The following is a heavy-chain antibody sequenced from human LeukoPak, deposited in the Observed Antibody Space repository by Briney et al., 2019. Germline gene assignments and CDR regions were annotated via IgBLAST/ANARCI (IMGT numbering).Heavy chain of an antibody. CDR3: ARDRAGTQAWVEFDP. CDR1: EFTVSQNY. J-gene: IGHJ5*02. Sequence: GSLRLSCAASEFTVSQNYMSWVRQAPGRGLEWVSLIYADGSTHYADSVKGRFTVSRDNSKNTVYLQMNGLRPEDTAVYYCARDRAGTQAWVEFDPWGQGTLVTVSS. D-gene: IGHD3-10*01. V-gene: IGHV3-53*01. CDR2: IYADGST.